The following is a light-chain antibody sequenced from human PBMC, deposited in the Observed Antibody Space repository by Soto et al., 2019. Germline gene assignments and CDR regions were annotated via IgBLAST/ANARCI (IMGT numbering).Light chain of an antibody. CDR1: QSASSN. J-gene: IGKJ1*01. CDR3: QQYGSSSWT. Sequence: EIVMTPSPATLSVSPGERATLSCRASQSASSNLAWYQQRPGQAPRLLIYDASSRATGIPDRFSGSGSGTDFTLTISRLEPEDFAVYYCQQYGSSSWTFGQGTKVDIK. V-gene: IGKV3-20*01. CDR2: DAS.